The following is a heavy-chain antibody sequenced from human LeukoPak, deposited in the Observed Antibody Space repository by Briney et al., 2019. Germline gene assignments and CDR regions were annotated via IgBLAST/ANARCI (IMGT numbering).Heavy chain of an antibody. J-gene: IGHJ3*01. Sequence: GGSLRVSCAASGFMFADHGMTWVRQVPGKGVEWVSGINWNGGSTGYVDSVKGRFTISRDNAKNVLFLQMNSLRVEDTAMYYCSKEAGVFDVWGQGTMVIVSS. D-gene: IGHD2-8*01. CDR2: INWNGGST. V-gene: IGHV3-20*04. CDR3: SKEAGVFDV. CDR1: GFMFADHG.